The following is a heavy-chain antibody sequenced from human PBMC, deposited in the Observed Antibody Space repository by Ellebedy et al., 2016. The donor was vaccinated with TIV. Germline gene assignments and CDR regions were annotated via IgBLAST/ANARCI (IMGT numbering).Heavy chain of an antibody. V-gene: IGHV4-34*10. Sequence: SETLSLTCAVYGGSFTGYYYSWIRQPPGKGLEWIGYVDHTGSTSYNPSLSSRLPLSIYKSKNQFSLRMFSVTSADTAFYYCARSGGDSYFETTGYDDYYGVDVWGQGTTVTVSS. CDR3: ARSGGDSYFETTGYDDYYGVDV. D-gene: IGHD3-9*01. CDR2: VDHTGST. J-gene: IGHJ6*02. CDR1: GGSFTGYY.